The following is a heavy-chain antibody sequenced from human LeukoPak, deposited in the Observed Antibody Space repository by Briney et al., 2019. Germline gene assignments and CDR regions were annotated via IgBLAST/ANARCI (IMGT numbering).Heavy chain of an antibody. Sequence: GGSLRLSCAASGFTFSTYVMHWVRQAPGKGLMWVSRISHDGTVTSYGDSVRGRFTVSRDNAKNTLYLQMNSLRDEDTAVYYCTRDVGFNFFDVWGRGTLVTVSS. CDR2: ISHDGTVT. CDR3: TRDVGFNFFDV. D-gene: IGHD5-24*01. CDR1: GFTFSTYV. V-gene: IGHV3-74*03. J-gene: IGHJ2*01.